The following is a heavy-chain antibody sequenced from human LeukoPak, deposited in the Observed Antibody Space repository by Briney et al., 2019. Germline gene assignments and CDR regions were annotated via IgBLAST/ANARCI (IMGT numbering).Heavy chain of an antibody. CDR3: ATLAIVVVPAAIRGNGMDV. J-gene: IGHJ6*02. Sequence: GASVKVSCKVSGYTLTELSMHWVRQAPGKGLEWMGGFDPEDGETIYAQKFQGRVTMTEDTSTDTAYMELSSLRSEDTAVYYRATLAIVVVPAAIRGNGMDVWGQGTTVTVSS. D-gene: IGHD2-2*02. CDR2: FDPEDGET. CDR1: GYTLTELS. V-gene: IGHV1-24*01.